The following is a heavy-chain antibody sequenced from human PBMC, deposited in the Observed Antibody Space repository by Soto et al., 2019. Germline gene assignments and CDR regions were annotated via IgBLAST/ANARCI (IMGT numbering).Heavy chain of an antibody. D-gene: IGHD4-17*01. CDR3: ARASTTVTTLDY. CDR1: GGSISSGGYS. J-gene: IGHJ4*02. CDR2: IYHSGST. V-gene: IGHV4-30-2*01. Sequence: QLQLQESGSGPVKPSQTLSLTCAVSGGSISSGGYSWSWIRQPQGKGLEWIGYIYHSGSTYYNPSLESRVTISVDRSKNQFSLKLSSVTAADTAVYYCARASTTVTTLDYWGQGTLVTVSS.